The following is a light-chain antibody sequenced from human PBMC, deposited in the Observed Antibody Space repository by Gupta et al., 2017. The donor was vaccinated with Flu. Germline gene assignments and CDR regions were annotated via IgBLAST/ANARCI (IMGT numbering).Light chain of an antibody. CDR2: SSN. V-gene: IGLV1-44*01. CDR1: RSNIELNS. J-gene: IGLJ1*01. CDR3: AAGDDSLNVYV. Sequence: QSVLTQPPSASGTPGERVTISCSGSRSNIELNSVNWYHQLPGTSPKLLMFSSNQRAAGAPDPFSGSKSGTSAFLAISEHQAEDEADYYCAAGDDSLNVYVFGTGTKVTVL.